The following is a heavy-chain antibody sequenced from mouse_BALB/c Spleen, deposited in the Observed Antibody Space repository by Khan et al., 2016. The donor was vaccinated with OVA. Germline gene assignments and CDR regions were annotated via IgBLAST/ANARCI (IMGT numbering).Heavy chain of an antibody. Sequence: QVQLKQSGPGLVAPSQSLSITCTVSGFSLSRYNIHWVRQPPGKGLEWLGMIWGGGGTDYISTLKSRLSIRKDNSKSQVFLKMNSLQTDDTAMYYCARAYYRYDGYYAMDYWGQGTPVTVSS. V-gene: IGHV2-6-4*01. CDR3: ARAYYRYDGYYAMDY. CDR2: IWGGGGT. J-gene: IGHJ4*01. D-gene: IGHD2-14*01. CDR1: GFSLSRYN.